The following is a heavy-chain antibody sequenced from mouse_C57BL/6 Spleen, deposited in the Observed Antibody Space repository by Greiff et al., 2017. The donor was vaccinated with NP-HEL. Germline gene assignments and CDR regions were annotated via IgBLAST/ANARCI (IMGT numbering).Heavy chain of an antibody. CDR3: ARYPSTVVAHYYAMDY. CDR2: IHPNSGST. V-gene: IGHV1-64*01. D-gene: IGHD1-1*01. CDR1: GYTFTSYW. J-gene: IGHJ4*01. Sequence: QVQLQQPGAELVKPGASVKLSCKASGYTFTSYWMHWVKQRPGQGLEWIGMIHPNSGSTNYNEKFKSKATLTVDKSSSTAYMQLSSLTSEDSAVYYCARYPSTVVAHYYAMDYWGQGTSVTVSS.